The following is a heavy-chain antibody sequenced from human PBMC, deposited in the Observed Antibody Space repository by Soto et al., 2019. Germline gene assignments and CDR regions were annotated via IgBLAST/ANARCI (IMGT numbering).Heavy chain of an antibody. D-gene: IGHD2-2*02. Sequence: QVQLVQSGAEVKKPGSSVKVSCKASGGTFSSYAISWVRQAPGQGLEWMGGIIPIFGTANYAQKFQGRVTITADESTSTAYMDLSSLRSEDTAVYYCARNYHCSSTSCYRYYYYGMDVWGQGTTVTVSS. CDR2: IIPIFGTA. J-gene: IGHJ6*02. CDR3: ARNYHCSSTSCYRYYYYGMDV. V-gene: IGHV1-69*01. CDR1: GGTFSSYA.